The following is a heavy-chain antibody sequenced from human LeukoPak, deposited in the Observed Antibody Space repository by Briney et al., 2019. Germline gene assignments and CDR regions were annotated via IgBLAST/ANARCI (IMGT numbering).Heavy chain of an antibody. J-gene: IGHJ4*02. D-gene: IGHD3-22*01. Sequence: GASVKVSCKASGGTFSSYAISWVRQAPGQGLEWMGRIIPILGIANYAQKFQDRVTITADKSTSTAYMELSSLRSEDTAVYYCASQAGSSGYLFDYWGQGTLVTVSS. CDR3: ASQAGSSGYLFDY. CDR1: GGTFSSYA. V-gene: IGHV1-69*04. CDR2: IIPILGIA.